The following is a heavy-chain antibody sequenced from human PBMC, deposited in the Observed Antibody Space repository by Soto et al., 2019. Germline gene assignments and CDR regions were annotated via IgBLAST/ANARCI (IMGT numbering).Heavy chain of an antibody. CDR2: ISGSGGST. J-gene: IGHJ4*02. D-gene: IGHD7-27*01. V-gene: IGHV3-23*01. CDR3: AKTNGGATSVFDY. CDR1: GFTFSSYA. Sequence: EVQLLESGGGLVQPGGSLRLSCAASGFTFSSYAMSWVRQAPGKGLEWVSAISGSGGSTYYADSVKGRFTISRDNSKNKLYLQMNSLRAEDTAVYYCAKTNGGATSVFDYWGQGTLVTVSS.